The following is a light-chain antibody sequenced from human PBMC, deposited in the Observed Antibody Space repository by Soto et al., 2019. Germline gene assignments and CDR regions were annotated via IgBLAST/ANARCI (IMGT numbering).Light chain of an antibody. J-gene: IGKJ2*01. CDR2: GAS. CDR3: QQYNNWPYT. Sequence: EIVMTQSPATLSVSPGERATLSCRASQSVSSNLAWYQQKPGQAPRLLIYGASTRATGIPARFSGSGSGTDFTLTIRSLHSEDFAVYYCQQYNNWPYTFGQGTKLEIK. V-gene: IGKV3-15*01. CDR1: QSVSSN.